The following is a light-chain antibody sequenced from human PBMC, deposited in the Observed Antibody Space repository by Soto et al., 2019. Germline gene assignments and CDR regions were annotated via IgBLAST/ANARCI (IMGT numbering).Light chain of an antibody. CDR2: GAS. Sequence: EIVMTQSPATLSVSPGERATLSCRASQSVSSSLAWYQQKPGQAPRLLIYGASTRATGIPARFSGSVSGTEFTLTISSLQSEDFAVYYCQQYNNWPGTFGPGTKVDIK. CDR3: QQYNNWPGT. V-gene: IGKV3-15*01. CDR1: QSVSSS. J-gene: IGKJ3*01.